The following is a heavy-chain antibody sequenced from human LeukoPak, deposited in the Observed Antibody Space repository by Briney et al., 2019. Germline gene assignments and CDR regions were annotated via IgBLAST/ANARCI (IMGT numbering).Heavy chain of an antibody. V-gene: IGHV4-59*01. CDR2: IYYSGST. CDR3: ARADLWFGEFDY. Sequence: PSETLSLTCTVSGGSISSYYWSWIRQPPGKGLEWIGYIYYSGSTNCNPSLKSRVTISVDTSKNQFSLKLSSVTAADTAVYYCARADLWFGEFDYWGQGTLVTVSS. J-gene: IGHJ4*02. CDR1: GGSISSYY. D-gene: IGHD3-10*01.